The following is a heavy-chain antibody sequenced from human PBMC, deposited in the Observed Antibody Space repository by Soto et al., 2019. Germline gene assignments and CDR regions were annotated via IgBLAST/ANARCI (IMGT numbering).Heavy chain of an antibody. J-gene: IGHJ4*02. Sequence: LRLSCAASGFTFSSYAVSWVRQAPGKGPEWISSISGSGSTIYYADSVRGRFTISRDNSKNTLYLQMSSLRAEDTAVYYCAKVFYYYDSSGYYYFDYWGQGTLVTVSS. CDR3: AKVFYYYDSSGYYYFDY. D-gene: IGHD3-22*01. V-gene: IGHV3-23*01. CDR2: ISGSGSTI. CDR1: GFTFSSYA.